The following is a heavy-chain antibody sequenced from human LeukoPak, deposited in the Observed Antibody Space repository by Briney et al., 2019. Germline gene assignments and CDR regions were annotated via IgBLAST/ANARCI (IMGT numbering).Heavy chain of an antibody. CDR2: INHSGST. D-gene: IGHD2-2*01. J-gene: IGHJ3*02. CDR3: ATLGPYCSSTSCYDAFDI. V-gene: IGHV4-34*01. CDR1: GGSFSGYY. Sequence: SETLSLTCAVYGGSFSGYYWSWIRQPPGKGLEWIGEINHSGSTNYNPSLKSRVTISVDTSKNQFSLKLSSVTAADTAVYYCATLGPYCSSTSCYDAFDIWGQGTMVTVSS.